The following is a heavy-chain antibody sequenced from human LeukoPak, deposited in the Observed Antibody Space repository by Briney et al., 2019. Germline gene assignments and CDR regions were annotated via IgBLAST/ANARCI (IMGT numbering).Heavy chain of an antibody. D-gene: IGHD3-22*01. V-gene: IGHV1-24*01. J-gene: IGHJ4*02. CDR3: ATDLSYYYDTFTDY. CDR2: FDPEEGET. Sequence: ASVKVSCKVSGYTLTELSMHWVRQAPGKGLEWMGGFDPEEGETIYAQKFQGRVTMTEDTSTDTAYMELSSLRSEDTAVYYCATDLSYYYDTFTDYWGQGTLVTVSS. CDR1: GYTLTELS.